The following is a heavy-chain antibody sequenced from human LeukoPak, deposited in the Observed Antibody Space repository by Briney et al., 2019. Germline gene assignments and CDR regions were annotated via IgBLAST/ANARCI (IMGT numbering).Heavy chain of an antibody. CDR3: AKVGYCSSTSCYTVAYFDY. D-gene: IGHD2-2*02. Sequence: GGSLRLSCAASGFTFSSYAMSWVRQAPGKGLEWVSAISGSGGSTYYADSVKGRFTISRDNSKNTLYLQMNSLSAEDTAVYYCAKVGYCSSTSCYTVAYFDYWGQGTLVTVSS. V-gene: IGHV3-23*01. J-gene: IGHJ4*02. CDR2: ISGSGGST. CDR1: GFTFSSYA.